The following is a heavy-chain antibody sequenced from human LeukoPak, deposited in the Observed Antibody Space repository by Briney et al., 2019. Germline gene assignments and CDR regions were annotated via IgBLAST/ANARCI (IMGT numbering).Heavy chain of an antibody. CDR1: GGSIRSSSYY. V-gene: IGHV4-39*01. CDR2: VYYGGSS. CDR3: ARLIWNYDS. Sequence: SETLSLTRTISGGSIRSSSYYWGWIRQPPGKGLEWIGNVYYGGSSHYNPSLRSRVTLSPDASKNQFSLKLNSVTAADTAVYYCARLIWNYDSWGQGTLVTVSS. J-gene: IGHJ4*02. D-gene: IGHD1-1*01.